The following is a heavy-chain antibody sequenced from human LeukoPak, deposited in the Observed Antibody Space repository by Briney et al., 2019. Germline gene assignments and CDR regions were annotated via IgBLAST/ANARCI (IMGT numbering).Heavy chain of an antibody. CDR1: GFTFSSHG. Sequence: GGSLRLSCAASGFTFSSHGMNWVRQAPGKGLEWVSGISPNGVITYYADSVKGRFTISRDNSKNSLYLQMNSLRTEDTALYYCAKGKNTGSYLSHVDYWGQGTLVTVSS. CDR3: AKGKNTGSYLSHVDY. V-gene: IGHV3-43*02. CDR2: ISPNGVIT. J-gene: IGHJ4*02. D-gene: IGHD3-10*01.